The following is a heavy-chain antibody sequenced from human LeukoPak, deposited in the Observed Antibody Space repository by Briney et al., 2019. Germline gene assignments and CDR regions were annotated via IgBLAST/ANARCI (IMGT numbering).Heavy chain of an antibody. J-gene: IGHJ4*01. CDR2: IWSDATNR. Sequence: PGGSLRLSCAASGFIFSHHGMHWVRQAPGKGLEWVAVIWSDATNRFYAESVKGRFTISRDNSQNTVFLQMNSLRVKDTAIYYCARDAQRGFDYSSSLKNWGHGTLVTVSS. V-gene: IGHV3-33*01. D-gene: IGHD4-11*01. CDR3: ARDAQRGFDYSSSLKN. CDR1: GFIFSHHG.